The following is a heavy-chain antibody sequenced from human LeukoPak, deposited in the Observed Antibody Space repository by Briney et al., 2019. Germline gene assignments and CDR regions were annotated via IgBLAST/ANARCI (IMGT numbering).Heavy chain of an antibody. CDR2: INPNSGGT. Sequence: GASVKVSCKASGYTFTGCYMHWVRQAPGQGLEWMGWINPNSGGTNYAQKFQGRVTMTRDTSISTAYMELSSLRSEDTAVYYCARGESSTWTGWFRDYYYYYMDVWGKGTTVTVSS. CDR3: ARGESSTWTGWFRDYYYYYMDV. J-gene: IGHJ6*03. D-gene: IGHD6-19*01. V-gene: IGHV1-2*02. CDR1: GYTFTGCY.